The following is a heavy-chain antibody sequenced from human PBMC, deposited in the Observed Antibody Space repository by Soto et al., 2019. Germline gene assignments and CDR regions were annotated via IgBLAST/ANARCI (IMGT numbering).Heavy chain of an antibody. CDR3: ARANYYGSPGDFDY. CDR2: ISSSSSTI. J-gene: IGHJ4*02. D-gene: IGHD3-10*01. Sequence: GGSLRLSCAASGFTFSSYSMNWVRQAPGKGLEWVSYISSSSSTIYYADSVKGRFIISRDNAKNSLYLQMNSLRAEDTAVYYCARANYYGSPGDFDYWGQGTLVTVSS. CDR1: GFTFSSYS. V-gene: IGHV3-48*01.